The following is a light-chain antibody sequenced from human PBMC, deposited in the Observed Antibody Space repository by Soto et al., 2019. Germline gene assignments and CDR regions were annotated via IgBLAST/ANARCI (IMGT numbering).Light chain of an antibody. J-gene: IGLJ3*02. CDR1: MRDVGAYNL. CDR2: DVR. CDR3: SEYTARSTLG. V-gene: IGLV2-14*03. Sequence: QSVLTQPASVSGSAGQSITISCSGTMRDVGAYNLVSWYQQHPGTAPKLIIYDVRNRPYGISSRFSGSRSGNTSYLTISGLQPEDEGDYYCSEYTARSTLGFGGGTKVTVL.